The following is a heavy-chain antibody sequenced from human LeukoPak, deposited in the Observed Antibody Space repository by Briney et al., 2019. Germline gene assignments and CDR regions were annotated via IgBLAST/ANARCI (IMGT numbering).Heavy chain of an antibody. CDR1: GLTVSSYH. J-gene: IGHJ4*02. CDR2: IYSGGRT. D-gene: IGHD6-19*01. Sequence: GGSLRLSCAASGLTVSSYHMSWVRQAPGKGLEWVSLIYSGGRTYYADSVKGRFTISRDNAKNSLYLQMNSLRAEDTAVYYCARDQWLDYWGRGTLVTVSS. V-gene: IGHV3-53*01. CDR3: ARDQWLDY.